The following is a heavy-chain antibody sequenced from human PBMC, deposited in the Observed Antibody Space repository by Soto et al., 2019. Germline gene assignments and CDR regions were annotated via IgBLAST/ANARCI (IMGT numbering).Heavy chain of an antibody. V-gene: IGHV5-51*01. D-gene: IGHD4-17*01. Sequence: GESLKISCKVLGDSFTGFWIGWVRQMPGKGLEWVASIYPGDSDTRYSPSFQGQVTISADKSISTAYLQWSSLKASDTAMYYCARRGTVTQIRPFDPWGQGTLVTVSS. J-gene: IGHJ5*02. CDR3: ARRGTVTQIRPFDP. CDR2: IYPGDSDT. CDR1: GDSFTGFW.